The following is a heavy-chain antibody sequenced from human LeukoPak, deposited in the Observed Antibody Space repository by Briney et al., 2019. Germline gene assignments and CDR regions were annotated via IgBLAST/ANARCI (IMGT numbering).Heavy chain of an antibody. Sequence: PGGSPRLSCAASGFTFSSYSFNWVRQAPGKGLEWVSSVNTVSSYIYYADSVRGRFTISRDNADNSVYLQMNGLRAEDTAVYYCARLRRNSDKSGYYYYYDYWGQGTLVTVSS. CDR1: GFTFSSYS. CDR3: ARLRRNSDKSGYYYYYDY. V-gene: IGHV3-21*01. D-gene: IGHD3-22*01. CDR2: VNTVSSYI. J-gene: IGHJ4*02.